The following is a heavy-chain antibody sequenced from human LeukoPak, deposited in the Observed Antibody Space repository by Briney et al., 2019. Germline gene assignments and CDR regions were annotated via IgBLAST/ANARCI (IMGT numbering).Heavy chain of an antibody. Sequence: SETLSLTCTVSGDSISNYYWSWIRQPAGMGLEWIGRIYTSGSAIYNPSLKSRLTMSLDTSKNQFSLKLNSVTAADTAIYYCARAITIFGVAHYYFMDVWGKGTSVTVSS. CDR2: IYTSGSA. V-gene: IGHV4-4*07. CDR1: GDSISNYY. CDR3: ARAITIFGVAHYYFMDV. J-gene: IGHJ6*03. D-gene: IGHD3-3*01.